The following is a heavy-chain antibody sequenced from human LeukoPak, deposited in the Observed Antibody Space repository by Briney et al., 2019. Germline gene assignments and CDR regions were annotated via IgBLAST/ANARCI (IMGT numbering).Heavy chain of an antibody. Sequence: GGSLRLSCAASGFTFSSYEMNWVRQAPGKGLDWVSYISSSGSTIYYADSVKGRFTISRDNSKNTLYLQMNSLRAEDTAVYYCAKERPAVVVAATAFDIWGQGTMVTVSS. CDR3: AKERPAVVVAATAFDI. D-gene: IGHD2-15*01. CDR2: ISSSGSTI. V-gene: IGHV3-48*03. CDR1: GFTFSSYE. J-gene: IGHJ3*02.